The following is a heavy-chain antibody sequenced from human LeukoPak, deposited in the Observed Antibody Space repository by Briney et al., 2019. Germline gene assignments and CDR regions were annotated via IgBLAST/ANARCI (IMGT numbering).Heavy chain of an antibody. D-gene: IGHD3-10*01. CDR1: GGSISSYY. J-gene: IGHJ5*02. CDR3: ARDGRGEFDP. V-gene: IGHV4-59*01. Sequence: LETLSLTCTVSGGSISSYYWSWIRQPPGKGLEWIGHIYYSGSTNYNPSLKSRVTISVDTSKNQFSLKLSSVTAADTAVYYCARDGRGEFDPWGQGTLVTVSS. CDR2: IYYSGST.